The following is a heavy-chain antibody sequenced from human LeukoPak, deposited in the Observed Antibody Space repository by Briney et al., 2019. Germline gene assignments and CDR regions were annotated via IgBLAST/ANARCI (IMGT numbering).Heavy chain of an antibody. CDR3: ARDVNWNDVTLDY. D-gene: IGHD1-1*01. CDR1: GFTFSSYG. Sequence: GGSLRLSCAASGFTFSSYGMRWVRQAPGKGLEWVAVIWYDGSDKYYADSVKGRFTISRDNSKNTLYLQMNSLRAEDTAVYYCARDVNWNDVTLDYWGQGTLVTVSS. V-gene: IGHV3-33*01. CDR2: IWYDGSDK. J-gene: IGHJ4*02.